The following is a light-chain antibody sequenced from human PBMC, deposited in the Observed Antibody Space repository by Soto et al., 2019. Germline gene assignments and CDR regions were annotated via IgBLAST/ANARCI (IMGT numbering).Light chain of an antibody. CDR3: QQYYSPPHT. CDR2: WAS. J-gene: IGKJ2*01. V-gene: IGKV4-1*01. Sequence: DIVMTQSPDSLALSLGERATITCKSSQSVLYSSNNKNYLTWSQQKPGQPPKVLIYWASTRESGVPDRFSGSGSGADFTLTISSLQAEDVAVYYCQQYYSPPHTFGQGTKLEIK. CDR1: QSVLYSSNNKNY.